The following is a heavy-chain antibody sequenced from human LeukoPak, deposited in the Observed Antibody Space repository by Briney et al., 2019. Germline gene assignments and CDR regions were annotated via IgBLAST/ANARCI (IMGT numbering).Heavy chain of an antibody. Sequence: SVKVSCKVSGGTFSSYAISWVRQAPGQGLEWMGGIIPIFGTANYAQKFQGRVTITADESTSTAYMELSSLRSEDTAVYYCARGTYYYDSSGYRGHYYYYGMDVWGQGTTVTVSS. CDR3: ARGTYYYDSSGYRGHYYYYGMDV. J-gene: IGHJ6*02. D-gene: IGHD3-22*01. V-gene: IGHV1-69*13. CDR2: IIPIFGTA. CDR1: GGTFSSYA.